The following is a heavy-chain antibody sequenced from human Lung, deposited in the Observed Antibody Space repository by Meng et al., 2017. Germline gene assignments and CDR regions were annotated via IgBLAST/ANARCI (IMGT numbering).Heavy chain of an antibody. CDR1: GFNFSSYG. CDR3: ARGRYSSSSAVVDY. CDR2: IWYDGSNK. Sequence: QVQLVESGGVVVQPGRSLRLSCAASGFNFSSYGMHWVRQAPGKGLEWVAVIWYDGSNKYYADSVKGRFTISRDNSKNTLYLQMNSLRAEDTAVYYCARGRYSSSSAVVDYWGQGTLVTVSS. D-gene: IGHD6-13*01. V-gene: IGHV3-33*01. J-gene: IGHJ4*02.